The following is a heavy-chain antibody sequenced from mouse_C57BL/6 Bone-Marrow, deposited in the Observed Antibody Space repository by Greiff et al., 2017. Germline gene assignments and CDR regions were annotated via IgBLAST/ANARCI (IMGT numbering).Heavy chain of an antibody. CDR1: GFTFSDYG. Sequence: VQLKESGGGLVKPGGSLKLSCAASGFTFSDYGMHWVRQAPEQGLEWVAYISSGSSTIYYADTVTGRFTISRDNAKNTLFLQMTSLRSEDTAMYFCARTLSQGWYFDVWGTGTTVTVSS. CDR3: ARTLSQGWYFDV. CDR2: ISSGSSTI. J-gene: IGHJ1*03. D-gene: IGHD6-5*01. V-gene: IGHV5-17*01.